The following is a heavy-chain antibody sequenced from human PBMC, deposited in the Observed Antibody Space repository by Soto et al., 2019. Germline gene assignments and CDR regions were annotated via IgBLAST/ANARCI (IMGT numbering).Heavy chain of an antibody. D-gene: IGHD2-15*01. Sequence: QLQLQESGPGLVKPSETLSLTCTVSGGSVSSSGNYWGWIRQPPGKGLEWLGSINYRGRTYYNPSLKSRVTTSVDTSKNQFSLKLGSVTAADTAVYYCARHYAVVLYHFDYWGLGTLVTVSS. CDR2: INYRGRT. CDR3: ARHYAVVLYHFDY. V-gene: IGHV4-39*01. J-gene: IGHJ4*02. CDR1: GGSVSSSGNY.